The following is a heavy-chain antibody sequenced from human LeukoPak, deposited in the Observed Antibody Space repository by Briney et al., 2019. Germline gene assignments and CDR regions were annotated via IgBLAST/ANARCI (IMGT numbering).Heavy chain of an antibody. V-gene: IGHV4-59*01. Sequence: PSETLSLTCTVSGDSISNYYWSWIRQPPGQGLEWIGYIYYSGSTNYNPSLKSRVTISVDTSKNQFSLKLSSVTAADTAVYYCARVDIVVVPAARFYYFDYWGQGTLVTVSS. CDR3: ARVDIVVVPAARFYYFDY. CDR1: GDSISNYY. D-gene: IGHD2-2*01. CDR2: IYYSGST. J-gene: IGHJ4*02.